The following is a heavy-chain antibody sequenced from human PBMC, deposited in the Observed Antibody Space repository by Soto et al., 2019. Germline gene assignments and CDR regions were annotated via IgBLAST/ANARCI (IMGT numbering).Heavy chain of an antibody. D-gene: IGHD1-26*01. CDR2: ISGSGSNT. CDR3: ARDRATFDY. Sequence: HPWGSLRLSCAASGFTFTSYAMSWFRLTPGKGLEWVSAISGSGSNTFYADSVRGRFTISRDNSKNTVFLQMNNLRAEDTAVYFCARDRATFDYWGQGTRVTVSS. V-gene: IGHV3-23*01. CDR1: GFTFTSYA. J-gene: IGHJ4*02.